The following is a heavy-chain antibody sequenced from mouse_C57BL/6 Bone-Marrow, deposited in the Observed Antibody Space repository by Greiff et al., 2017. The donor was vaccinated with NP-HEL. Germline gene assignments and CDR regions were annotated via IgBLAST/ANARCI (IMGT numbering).Heavy chain of an antibody. CDR2: IHPNSGST. J-gene: IGHJ2*01. CDR1: GYTFTSYW. D-gene: IGHD4-1*01. CDR3: ARRWDFYYFDY. Sequence: VQLQQSGAELVKPGASVKLSCKASGYTFTSYWMHWVKQRPGQGLEWIGMIHPNSGSTNYNEKFKSKATLTVDKSSSTAYMQLSSLTSEDSAVYYCARRWDFYYFDYWGQGTTLTVSS. V-gene: IGHV1-64*01.